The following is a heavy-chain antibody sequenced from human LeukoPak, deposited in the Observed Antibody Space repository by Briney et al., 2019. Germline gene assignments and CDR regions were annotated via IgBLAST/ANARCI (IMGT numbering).Heavy chain of an antibody. CDR2: IWYDGSNK. J-gene: IGHJ5*02. V-gene: IGHV3-33*01. D-gene: IGHD3-10*01. CDR1: GFTFSSYG. Sequence: GRSLRLSCAASGFTFSSYGMHGGRQAPGKGLVGVAVIWYDGSNKYYADSVKGRFTISKDNSKNTLYLQMNSLRAEDTAVYYCARDYLSYGSGSSNWFDPWGQGTLVTVSS. CDR3: ARDYLSYGSGSSNWFDP.